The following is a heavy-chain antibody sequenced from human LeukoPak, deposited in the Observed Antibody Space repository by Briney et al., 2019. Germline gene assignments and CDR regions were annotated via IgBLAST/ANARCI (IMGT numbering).Heavy chain of an antibody. D-gene: IGHD6-19*01. Sequence: GASVKVSCKASGGTFSSYAISWVRQAPGQGLEWMGWISAYNGNTNYAQKLQGRVTMTTDTSTSTAYMELRNLRSDDTAVYYCARVTAVAGSWFDPWGQGTQVTVSS. CDR1: GGTFSSYA. CDR2: ISAYNGNT. CDR3: ARVTAVAGSWFDP. J-gene: IGHJ5*02. V-gene: IGHV1-18*01.